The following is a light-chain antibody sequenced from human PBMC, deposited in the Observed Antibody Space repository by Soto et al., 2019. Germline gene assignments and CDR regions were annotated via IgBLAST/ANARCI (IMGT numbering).Light chain of an antibody. CDR2: EGS. CDR3: FSYAGSSTYVV. CDR1: SSDVGSYNL. Sequence: QSALTQPASVSGSPGQSITISCTGTSSDVGSYNLVSWYQQHPGKAPKLMIYEGSKRPSGVSNRFSGSKSGNTASLTISGLHDEDDDDYYCFSYAGSSTYVVFGGGTKLTVL. J-gene: IGLJ2*01. V-gene: IGLV2-23*01.